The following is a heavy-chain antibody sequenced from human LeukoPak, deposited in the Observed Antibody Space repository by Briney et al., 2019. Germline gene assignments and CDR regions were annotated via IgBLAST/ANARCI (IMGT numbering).Heavy chain of an antibody. CDR3: AREGMATNHIDY. J-gene: IGHJ4*02. Sequence: ASVKVSCKASGYTFTGYYMHWVRQAPGQGLEWMGWINPNSGGTNYAQKFQGRVTMTRNTSISTAYMELSRLRSDDTAVYYCAREGMATNHIDYWGQGTLVTVSS. CDR2: INPNSGGT. CDR1: GYTFTGYY. V-gene: IGHV1-2*02. D-gene: IGHD5-24*01.